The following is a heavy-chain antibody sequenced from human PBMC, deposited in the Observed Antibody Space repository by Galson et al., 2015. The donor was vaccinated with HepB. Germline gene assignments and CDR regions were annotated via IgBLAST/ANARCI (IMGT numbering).Heavy chain of an antibody. CDR3: ARGPASVVYDYVWGSSRQPLYYLDS. V-gene: IGHV4-34*01. Sequence: ETLSLSCAVYGGSFSDYYWSWIRQPPGKGLEWIGEINHSGSTNDNPSLKSRITISVDTSKNQFSLKLTSVTAADAAVYYCARGPASVVYDYVWGSSRQPLYYLDSWGQGTLLTVSS. CDR2: INHSGST. J-gene: IGHJ4*02. CDR1: GGSFSDYY. D-gene: IGHD3-16*02.